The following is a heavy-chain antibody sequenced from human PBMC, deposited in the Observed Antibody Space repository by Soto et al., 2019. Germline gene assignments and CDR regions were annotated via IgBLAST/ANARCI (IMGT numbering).Heavy chain of an antibody. D-gene: IGHD6-19*01. Sequence: SETLSLTCTVSGGSISSYYWSWIRQPPGKGLEWIGYIYYSGSTNYNPSLKSRVTISVDTSKNQFSLKLSSVTAADTAVYYCARDSRSGRDYFDYWGQGTLVTVSS. CDR1: GGSISSYY. V-gene: IGHV4-59*01. CDR3: ARDSRSGRDYFDY. J-gene: IGHJ4*02. CDR2: IYYSGST.